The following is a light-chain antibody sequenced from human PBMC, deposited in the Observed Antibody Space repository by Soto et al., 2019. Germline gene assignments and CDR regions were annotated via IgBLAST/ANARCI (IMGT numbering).Light chain of an antibody. CDR2: AAS. V-gene: IGKV1-39*01. CDR3: QQSYSTSWA. Sequence: DIQLTQSPSFLSASVGDRVTITCWASQGISSYLAWYQQKPGKAPKLLIYAASSLQSGVPSRFSGSGSGTDFTLTISSLQPEDFATYYCQQSYSTSWAFGQGTKVDIK. J-gene: IGKJ1*01. CDR1: QGISSY.